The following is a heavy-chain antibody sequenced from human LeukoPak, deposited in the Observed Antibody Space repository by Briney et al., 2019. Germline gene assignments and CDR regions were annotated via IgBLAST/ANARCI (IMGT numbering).Heavy chain of an antibody. Sequence: GGSLRLSCAASGFTFSSYWMHWVRQAPGKGLVWVSRINSDGSSTTYADSVKGRFTISRDNAKNTLYLQVNSLRAEDTAVYYCARDPYYGSGSYNPWGQGTLVTFSS. CDR3: ARDPYYGSGSYNP. CDR1: GFTFSSYW. CDR2: INSDGSST. V-gene: IGHV3-74*01. J-gene: IGHJ5*02. D-gene: IGHD3-10*01.